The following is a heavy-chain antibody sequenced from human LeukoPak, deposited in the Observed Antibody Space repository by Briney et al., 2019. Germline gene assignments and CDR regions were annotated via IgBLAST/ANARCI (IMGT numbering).Heavy chain of an antibody. D-gene: IGHD3-10*01. V-gene: IGHV3-30*02. CDR3: VNSGFDP. CDR2: IHYDGTNE. CDR1: GFTFSSYG. Sequence: GGSLRLSCAASGFTFSSYGMHWVRQAPGKGLEWVAFIHYDGTNEYYADSVKGRFTISRDNFKDTLSLQMNGLRVEDTALYYCVNSGFDPWGQGTLVTVSS. J-gene: IGHJ5*02.